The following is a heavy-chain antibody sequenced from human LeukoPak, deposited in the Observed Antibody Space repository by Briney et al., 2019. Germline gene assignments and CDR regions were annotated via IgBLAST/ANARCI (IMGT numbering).Heavy chain of an antibody. CDR3: ARDKADTAMVPFDY. D-gene: IGHD5-18*01. V-gene: IGHV3-21*01. J-gene: IGHJ4*02. CDR2: ISSSSSYI. CDR1: GFTFSSYS. Sequence: GGSLRLSCAASGFTFSSYSMNWVRQAPGKGLEWVSSISSSSSYIYYADSVKGRFTISRDNAKNSPYLQMNSLRAEDTAVYYCARDKADTAMVPFDYWGQGTLVTVSS.